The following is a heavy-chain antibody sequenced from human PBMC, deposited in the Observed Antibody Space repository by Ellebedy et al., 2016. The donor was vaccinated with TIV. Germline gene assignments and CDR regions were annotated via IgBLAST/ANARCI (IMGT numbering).Heavy chain of an antibody. V-gene: IGHV4-39*01. Sequence: MPSETLSLTCTVSGGSISSYYWGWIRQPPGKGLEWIGSIYYSGSTYYNPSLKSRVTISVDTSKNQFSLKLSSVTAADTAVYYCARGGSANYYGMDVWGQGTTVTVSS. CDR3: ARGGSANYYGMDV. CDR1: GGSISSYY. CDR2: IYYSGST. D-gene: IGHD3-16*01. J-gene: IGHJ6*02.